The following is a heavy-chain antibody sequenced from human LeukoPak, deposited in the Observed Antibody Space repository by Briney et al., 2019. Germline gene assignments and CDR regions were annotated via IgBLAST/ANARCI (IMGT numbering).Heavy chain of an antibody. V-gene: IGHV4-31*03. CDR3: ARDEGEGFDP. J-gene: IGHJ5*02. Sequence: PSETLSLTCTVSGGSISSGGYYWSWIRQHPGKGLEWIGYIYYSGSTYYNPSLKSRVTISVDTSKNQFSLKLSSVTAADTAVYHCARDEGEGFDPWGQGTLVTVSS. CDR1: GGSISSGGYY. D-gene: IGHD3-10*01. CDR2: IYYSGST.